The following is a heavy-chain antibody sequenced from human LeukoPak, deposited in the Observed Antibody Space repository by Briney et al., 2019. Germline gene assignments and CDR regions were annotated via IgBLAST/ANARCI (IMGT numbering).Heavy chain of an antibody. Sequence: SETLSLTCTVSGGSISSSSYYWGWIRQPPGKGLEWIGSIYYSGSTYYNPSLKSRVTISVDTSKNQFSLKLSSVTAADTAVYYCARDLIGMATIISPPYYFDYWGQGTLVTVSP. CDR3: ARDLIGMATIISPPYYFDY. CDR1: GGSISSSSYY. D-gene: IGHD5-24*01. CDR2: IYYSGST. V-gene: IGHV4-39*07. J-gene: IGHJ4*02.